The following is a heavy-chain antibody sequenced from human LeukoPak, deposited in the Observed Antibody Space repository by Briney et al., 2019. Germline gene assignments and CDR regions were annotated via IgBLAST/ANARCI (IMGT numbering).Heavy chain of an antibody. CDR2: IYPRDGST. J-gene: IGHJ4*02. Sequence: ASVKVSCKTYGYTFTSHGISWVRQAPGQGLEWMGMIYPRDGSTSYAQKFQGRVTVTRDTSTSTVHMELSGLRSGDTAVYYCARDQEAFDYWGQGTLVTVSS. CDR3: ARDQEAFDY. CDR1: GYTFTSHG. V-gene: IGHV1-46*01.